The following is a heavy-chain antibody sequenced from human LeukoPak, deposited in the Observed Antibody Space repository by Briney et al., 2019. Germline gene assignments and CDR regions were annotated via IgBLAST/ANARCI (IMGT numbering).Heavy chain of an antibody. V-gene: IGHV1-69*13. CDR1: GGTFSSYA. Sequence: RASVKVSCKASGGTFSSYAISWVRQAPGQGLEWMGGIIPIFGTANYAQKFQGRVTITADESMSTAYMELSSLRSEDTAVYYCARRGIVGAQPLYFDYWGQGTLVTVSS. D-gene: IGHD1-26*01. CDR2: IIPIFGTA. CDR3: ARRGIVGAQPLYFDY. J-gene: IGHJ4*02.